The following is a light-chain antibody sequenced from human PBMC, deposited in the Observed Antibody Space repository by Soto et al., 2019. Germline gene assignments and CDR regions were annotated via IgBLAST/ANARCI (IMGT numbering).Light chain of an antibody. CDR2: GAS. CDR1: QSVSSSY. CDR3: QQYDNSPLT. V-gene: IGKV3-20*01. Sequence: DIVLTQSPGTLSLSPGGRAALSCRASQSVSSSYLAWYQQKPGQAPRLLIYGASNRATGIADRFSGSGSGTDFTLTISRLEPEDFAVYYCQQYDNSPLTFGGGTKVDIK. J-gene: IGKJ4*01.